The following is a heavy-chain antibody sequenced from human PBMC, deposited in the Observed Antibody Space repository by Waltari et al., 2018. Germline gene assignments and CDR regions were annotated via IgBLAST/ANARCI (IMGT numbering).Heavy chain of an antibody. V-gene: IGHV4-59*12. Sequence: QVQLQESGPGLVKPSETLSLTCAVSGGSLSGYYWGWIRQSPGKGLEWIGYISGSSGSIDYNPSLTSRVTISRETSKNQFSLKLSSVTAADTAVYYCMRDSVTTYRFDVWGPGVLVTVSS. D-gene: IGHD4-4*01. CDR3: MRDSVTTYRFDV. J-gene: IGHJ4*02. CDR1: GGSLSGYY. CDR2: ISGSSGSI.